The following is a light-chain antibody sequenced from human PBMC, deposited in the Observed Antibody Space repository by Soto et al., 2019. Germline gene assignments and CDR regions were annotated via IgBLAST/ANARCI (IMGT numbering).Light chain of an antibody. CDR1: QSVSSSY. CDR3: QQYHNSPPT. V-gene: IGKV3-20*01. CDR2: GAS. J-gene: IGKJ1*01. Sequence: EIVMTQSPATLSVSPGERATLSCRASQSVSSSYLAWYQQKPGQAPRLLIYGASTRATGIPDRFSGSGSGTDFTLTISRLEPEDFAVYYCQQYHNSPPTFGQGTKVDIK.